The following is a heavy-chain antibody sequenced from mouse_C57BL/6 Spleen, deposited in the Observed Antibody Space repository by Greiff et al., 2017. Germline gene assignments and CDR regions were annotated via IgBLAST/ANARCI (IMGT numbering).Heavy chain of an antibody. J-gene: IGHJ2*01. V-gene: IGHV1-82*01. CDR2: IYPGDGDT. D-gene: IGHD1-1*01. Sequence: QVQLQQSGPELVKPGASVKISCKASGYAFSSSWMNWVKQRPGKGLEWIGRIYPGDGDTNYNGKFKGKATLTADKSSSTAYMQLSSLTSEDSAVYCCARLYYYGTPYYFDYWGQGTTLTVSS. CDR3: ARLYYYGTPYYFDY. CDR1: GYAFSSSW.